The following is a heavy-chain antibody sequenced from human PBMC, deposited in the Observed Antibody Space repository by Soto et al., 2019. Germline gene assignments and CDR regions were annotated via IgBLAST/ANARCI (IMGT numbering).Heavy chain of an antibody. CDR3: ARERTRTLDY. V-gene: IGHV3-7*01. Sequence: GGSLRLSCAASGFTFSGYWMSWVRQAPGKGLEWVANIKQDGSDQYYVDSVKGRFSISRDNAKNSLYLEMDTLRAEDTAVYYGARERTRTLDYWGQGTQVTVSS. CDR1: GFTFSGYW. J-gene: IGHJ4*02. CDR2: IKQDGSDQ.